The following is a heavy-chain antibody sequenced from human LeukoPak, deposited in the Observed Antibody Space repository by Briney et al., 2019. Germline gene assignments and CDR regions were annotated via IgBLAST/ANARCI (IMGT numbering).Heavy chain of an antibody. J-gene: IGHJ3*02. CDR2: IYYSGST. CDR3: ARSFYYGSGTYPPAAFDI. CDR1: GGSISDYY. Sequence: SETLSLTCTVSGGSISDYYWSWLRQSPGKGLEYIGYIYYSGSTNYNPSLKSRVTISVDTSKNQFSLKLTSVTAADTAVYYCARSFYYGSGTYPPAAFDIWGQGTVVTVSS. D-gene: IGHD3-10*01. V-gene: IGHV4-59*08.